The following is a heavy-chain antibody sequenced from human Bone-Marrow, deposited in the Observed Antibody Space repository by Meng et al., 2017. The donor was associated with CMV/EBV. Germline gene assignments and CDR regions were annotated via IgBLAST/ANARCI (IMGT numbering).Heavy chain of an antibody. CDR2: IIPVLGIA. V-gene: IGHV1-69*09. CDR3: TRNGFPEGGYYFDY. D-gene: IGHD2-15*01. J-gene: IGHJ4*02. Sequence: QVQLVQSGAEVKKPGASVKLSCKASGYTFINYHMHWVRQAPGQGLEWMGRIIPVLGIAIYAQKFQGRVIITADKSTSTAYMELSSLRSEDTAMYYCTRNGFPEGGYYFDYWGQGTLVTVSS. CDR1: GYTFINYH.